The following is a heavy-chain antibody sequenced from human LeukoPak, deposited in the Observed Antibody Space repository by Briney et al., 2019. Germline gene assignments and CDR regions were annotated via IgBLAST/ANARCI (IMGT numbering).Heavy chain of an antibody. V-gene: IGHV4-59*01. Sequence: SETLSLTCTVSGGSISSYYWSWIRQPPGKGLEWIGYIYHSGSTNYNPSLKSRVTISVDTSKNQFSLKLSSVTAADTAVYYCARGLGYYDSSGHGYNWFDPWGQGTLVTVSS. J-gene: IGHJ5*02. CDR1: GGSISSYY. CDR3: ARGLGYYDSSGHGYNWFDP. CDR2: IYHSGST. D-gene: IGHD3-22*01.